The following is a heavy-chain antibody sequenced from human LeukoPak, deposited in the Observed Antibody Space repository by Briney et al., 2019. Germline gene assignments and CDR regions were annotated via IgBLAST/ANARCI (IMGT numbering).Heavy chain of an antibody. V-gene: IGHV3-7*01. Sequence: GVSLRLSCVASGFTFSLYSMHWVRQAPGKGLEWVANIKEDGSEKYYVDSVKGRFTISRDNARNSLFLQMNSLRAEDTAVYYCAKGVDVWGKGTTVTVSS. CDR3: AKGVDV. CDR1: GFTFSLYS. CDR2: IKEDGSEK. J-gene: IGHJ6*04.